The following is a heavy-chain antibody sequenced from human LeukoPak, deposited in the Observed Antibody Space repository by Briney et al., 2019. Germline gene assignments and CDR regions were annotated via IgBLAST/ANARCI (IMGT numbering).Heavy chain of an antibody. CDR3: ARQVGATYYFDY. D-gene: IGHD1-26*01. Sequence: KPSETLSLTCAVYGGSFSGYYWSWIRQPPGKGLEWIGEINHSGSTNYNPSLKSRVTMSVDTSKNQFSLKLSSVTAADTAVYYCARQVGATYYFDYWGQGTLVTVSS. V-gene: IGHV4-34*01. CDR2: INHSGST. CDR1: GGSFSGYY. J-gene: IGHJ4*02.